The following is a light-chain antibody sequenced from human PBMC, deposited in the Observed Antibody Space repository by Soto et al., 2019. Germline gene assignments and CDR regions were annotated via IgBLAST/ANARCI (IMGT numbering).Light chain of an antibody. CDR2: AAS. CDR1: QSISSY. CDR3: QQSYSTPRT. Sequence: DIQMTQSPSSLSASVGDRVTITCRASQSISSYLNWYQQKPGKAPKLLIYAASSLQSGVPSRFSGSGSGTDCTLTIGSLQPEDFATYYCQQSYSTPRTFGQGTKVEIK. V-gene: IGKV1-39*01. J-gene: IGKJ1*01.